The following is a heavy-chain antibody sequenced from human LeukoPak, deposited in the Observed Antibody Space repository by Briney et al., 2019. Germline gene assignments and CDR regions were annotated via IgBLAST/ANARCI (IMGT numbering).Heavy chain of an antibody. CDR2: IYYSGST. J-gene: IGHJ3*02. CDR1: GCSISSSSYY. V-gene: IGHV4-39*01. CDR3: ARRLSSVSPQRRGAFDI. D-gene: IGHD5/OR15-5a*01. Sequence: PSETLSLTCTVSGCSISSSSYYWGWIRQPPGKGLEWIGSIYYSGSTYYNPSLKSRVTISVDTSKNQFSLKLSSVTAADTAVYYCARRLSSVSPQRRGAFDIWGQGTMVTVSS.